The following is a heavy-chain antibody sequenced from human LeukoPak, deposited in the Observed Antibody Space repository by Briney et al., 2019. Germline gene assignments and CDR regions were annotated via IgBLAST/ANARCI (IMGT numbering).Heavy chain of an antibody. J-gene: IGHJ4*02. V-gene: IGHV4-34*01. CDR1: GGSFSGYY. D-gene: IGHD2-2*01. Sequence: PSETLSLTCAVYGGSFSGYYWSWIRQPPGEGLEWIGEINHSGSTNYNPSLKSRVTISVDTSKNQFSLKLSSVTAADTAVYYCARGWYCSSTSCYGIDYWGQGTLVTVSS. CDR2: INHSGST. CDR3: ARGWYCSSTSCYGIDY.